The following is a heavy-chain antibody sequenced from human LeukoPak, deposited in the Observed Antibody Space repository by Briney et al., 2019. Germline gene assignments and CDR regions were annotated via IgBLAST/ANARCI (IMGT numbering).Heavy chain of an antibody. Sequence: ASVKVSCMASGYTFTSCDINWVRQATGQGLERMGWMNPNSGNTGYVQSFQGRITMTRDISIGTAYMELSNLTSEDTAIYYCTRGSSGRRDNWGQGTLVTVSA. J-gene: IGHJ4*02. CDR1: GYTFTSCD. D-gene: IGHD6-19*01. CDR2: MNPNSGNT. V-gene: IGHV1-8*01. CDR3: TRGSSGRRDN.